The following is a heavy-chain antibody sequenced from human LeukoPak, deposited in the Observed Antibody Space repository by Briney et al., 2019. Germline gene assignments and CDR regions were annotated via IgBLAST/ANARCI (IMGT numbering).Heavy chain of an antibody. J-gene: IGHJ5*02. CDR2: IYYSGST. V-gene: IGHV4-61*08. CDR3: ARGVGLGYCSGGSCRPNWFDP. Sequence: PSQTLSLTCTVSGGSISSGDYYWSWIRQPPGKGLEWIGYIYYSGSTNYNPSLKSRVTISVDTSKNQFSLKLSSVTAADTAVYYCARGVGLGYCSGGSCRPNWFDPWGQGTLVTVSS. D-gene: IGHD2-15*01. CDR1: GGSISSGDYY.